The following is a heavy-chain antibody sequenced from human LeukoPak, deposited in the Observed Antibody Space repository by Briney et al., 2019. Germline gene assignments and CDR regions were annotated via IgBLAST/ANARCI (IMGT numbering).Heavy chain of an antibody. CDR3: AEHYAEIDY. V-gene: IGHV4-39*01. Sequence: SETLSLTCTVSGGSISSSSYYWGWIRQPPGKGLEWIGSIYYSGSTYYNPSLKSRVTISVDTSKNQFSLKLSSVTAADTAVYYCAEHYAEIDYWGQGTLVTVSS. CDR2: IYYSGST. CDR1: GGSISSSSYY. D-gene: IGHD3-16*01. J-gene: IGHJ4*02.